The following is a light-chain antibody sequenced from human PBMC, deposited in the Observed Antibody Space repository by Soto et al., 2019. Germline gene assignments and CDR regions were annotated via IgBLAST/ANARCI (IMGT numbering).Light chain of an antibody. V-gene: IGKV1-39*01. Sequence: DIQMTQSPSSLSASAGDTVTITCRASQNIADYLSWYQQKPGKAPKLLMYSSSILHDGVSSRFSGDGSGTAFTLTITGLHPEDFANYYCLQTFTTHITFGGGTTVEVK. CDR2: SSS. CDR1: QNIADY. CDR3: LQTFTTHIT. J-gene: IGKJ4*01.